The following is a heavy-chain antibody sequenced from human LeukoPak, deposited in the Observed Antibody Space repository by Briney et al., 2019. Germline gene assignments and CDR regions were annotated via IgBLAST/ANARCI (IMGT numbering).Heavy chain of an antibody. V-gene: IGHV4-34*01. CDR2: ITHSGGT. CDR1: GGSLNDSD. J-gene: IGHJ4*02. CDR3: ARVSDIMISFGGAISYFDY. Sequence: PSETLSLTCTLCGGSLNDSDWSWIRQPPGKGLEWIGEITHSGGTHYNPSLWSPLTISTDTSRNKLSLQLTSVTAADTGVYFCARVSDIMISFGGAISYFDYWGQGALVTVSS. D-gene: IGHD3-16*02.